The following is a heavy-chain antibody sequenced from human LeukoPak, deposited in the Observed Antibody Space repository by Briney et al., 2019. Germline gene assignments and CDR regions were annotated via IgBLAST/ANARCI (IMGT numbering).Heavy chain of an antibody. J-gene: IGHJ3*02. V-gene: IGHV4-59*08. D-gene: IGHD1-26*01. CDR1: GGSIRSYY. CDR3: ASDSGSYLDTFDI. Sequence: SETLSLTCTVSGGSIRSYYWSWIRQPPGKGLEWLGCIYYSGSTKYNPSLKSRVTISLDTSKNQFSLKLSSVTAADTAVYYCASDSGSYLDTFDIWGQGTMVTVSS. CDR2: IYYSGST.